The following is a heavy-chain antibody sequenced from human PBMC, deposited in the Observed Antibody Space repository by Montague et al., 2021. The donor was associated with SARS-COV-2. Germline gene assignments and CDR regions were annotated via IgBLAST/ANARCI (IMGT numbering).Heavy chain of an antibody. CDR3: ARGGTYYDFWSGFYNYYYAMDV. Sequence: SLRLSCAASGFTFSSYEMNWVRQAPGKGLEWVSYISSSGSTIYYADSVKGRFTISRDNAKNSLYLQMNSPRAEDTAVYYCARGGTYYDFWSGFYNYYYAMDVWGQGTTVTVSS. J-gene: IGHJ6*02. CDR2: ISSSGSTI. CDR1: GFTFSSYE. D-gene: IGHD3-3*01. V-gene: IGHV3-48*03.